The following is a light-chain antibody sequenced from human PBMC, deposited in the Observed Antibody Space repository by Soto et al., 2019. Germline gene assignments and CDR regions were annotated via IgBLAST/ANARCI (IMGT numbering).Light chain of an antibody. CDR1: QSISSY. CDR2: EAS. Sequence: DIQMTQSPSSLSASVGDRVTITCRASQSISSYLNWYQQKPGKAPERLIYEASVLQSGVPSRFSGSGSGTEFTLTVSSLQPEDFATYYCVQHYSYPLTFGGGTKVDI. V-gene: IGKV1-17*01. J-gene: IGKJ4*01. CDR3: VQHYSYPLT.